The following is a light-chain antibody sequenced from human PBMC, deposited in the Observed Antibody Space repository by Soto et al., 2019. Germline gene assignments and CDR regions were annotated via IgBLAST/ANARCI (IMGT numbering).Light chain of an antibody. CDR2: DVS. V-gene: IGKV3-11*01. CDR1: QSITSF. J-gene: IGKJ4*01. Sequence: EIVLTQSPVTLSLSPGERATLSCRASQSITSFVAWYQQKPGQAPRLLIYDVSNRATGIPARFSGSGSGTDFTLTISSLEPEDFAVYYCQQRSNWPLTFGGGTKVEIK. CDR3: QQRSNWPLT.